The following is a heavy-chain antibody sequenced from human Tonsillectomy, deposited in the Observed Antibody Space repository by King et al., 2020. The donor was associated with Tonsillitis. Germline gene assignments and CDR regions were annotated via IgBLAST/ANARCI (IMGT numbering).Heavy chain of an antibody. CDR3: ATRTGFSGYDSFFDY. CDR1: GYSFSNHL. J-gene: IGHJ4*02. CDR2: IDPSDSYS. Sequence: QLVQSGAEVKKPGESLRISCKGSGYSFSNHLINWVRQMPGKGLEWMGRIDPSDSYSNYSPSFHGHVTISADKSITTPYLQWSSLKASDTAMYYCATRTGFSGYDSFFDYWGQGTLVTVSS. V-gene: IGHV5-10-1*01. D-gene: IGHD5-12*01.